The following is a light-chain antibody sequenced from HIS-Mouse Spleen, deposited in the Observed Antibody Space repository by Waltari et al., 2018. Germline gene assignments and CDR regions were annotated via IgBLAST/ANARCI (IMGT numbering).Light chain of an antibody. Sequence: SYVLTQPPSVSVAPGKTARITCGGNNIGSKSVHWYQQKPGQAPVLVVYDDSDRPSGIPERFSGSNSGNTATLTISRVEAGDEADYYCAAWDDSLNGPVFGGGTKLTVL. V-gene: IGLV3-21*03. J-gene: IGLJ3*02. CDR1: NIGSKS. CDR3: AAWDDSLNGPV. CDR2: DDS.